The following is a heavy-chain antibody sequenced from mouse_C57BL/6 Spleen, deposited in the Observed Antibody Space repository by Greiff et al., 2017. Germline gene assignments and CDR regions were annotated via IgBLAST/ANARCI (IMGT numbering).Heavy chain of an antibody. J-gene: IGHJ4*01. D-gene: IGHD3-3*01. CDR3: VRQGGLDAMDY. CDR2: IRSKSNNYAT. Sequence: EVKLVESGGGLVQPKGSLKLSCAASGFSFNTYALTWVRQAPGKGLEWVARIRSKSNNYATSYAASVKDRFTISRDDSESMLYLQKNNLKTEDTAMYYCVRQGGLDAMDYWGQGTSVTVAS. V-gene: IGHV10-1*01. CDR1: GFSFNTYA.